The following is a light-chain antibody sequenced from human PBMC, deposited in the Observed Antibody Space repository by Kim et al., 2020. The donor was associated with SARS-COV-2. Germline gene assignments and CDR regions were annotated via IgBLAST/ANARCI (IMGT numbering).Light chain of an antibody. CDR3: QQYDTYSWT. V-gene: IGKV1-5*03. CDR1: QSISNW. Sequence: DIQMTQSPSTLSASVGDRVTINCRASQSISNWLAWYQQKPGKAPKLLIYKASNLERGVPSRFSGSGSGTELTLTISSLQPDDFATYYCQQYDTYSWTFGQGTKVDIK. CDR2: KAS. J-gene: IGKJ1*01.